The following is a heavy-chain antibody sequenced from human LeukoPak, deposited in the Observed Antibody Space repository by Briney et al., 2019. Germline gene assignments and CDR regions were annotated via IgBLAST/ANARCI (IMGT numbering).Heavy chain of an antibody. J-gene: IGHJ4*02. V-gene: IGHV5-51*01. Sequence: GESLKISCKASGYSFTTYWIAWVRQMPGKGLEWMGIIYPGDSDTRYSPSFQGQVTISADKSISTAYLQWSSLKASDTAMYYCAALRESFYFDYWGQGTLVTVSS. CDR2: IYPGDSDT. CDR3: AALRESFYFDY. D-gene: IGHD3-10*01. CDR1: GYSFTTYW.